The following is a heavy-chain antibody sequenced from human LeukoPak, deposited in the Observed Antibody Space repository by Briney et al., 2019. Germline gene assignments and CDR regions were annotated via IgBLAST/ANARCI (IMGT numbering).Heavy chain of an antibody. J-gene: IGHJ4*02. CDR1: GFTFSSYG. D-gene: IGHD6-19*01. Sequence: TGGSLRLSCAASGFTFSSYGMHWVRQAPGKGLEWVAVIWYDGSNKYYADSVKGRFTISRDNSKNTLYLQMNSLRAEDTAVYYCARDRVVAVAGLDYWGQGTLVTVSS. CDR2: IWYDGSNK. CDR3: ARDRVVAVAGLDY. V-gene: IGHV3-30*19.